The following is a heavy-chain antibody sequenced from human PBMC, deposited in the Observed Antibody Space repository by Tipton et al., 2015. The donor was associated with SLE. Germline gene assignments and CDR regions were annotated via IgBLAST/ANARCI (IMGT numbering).Heavy chain of an antibody. CDR3: ASRLAVAGYWFDP. D-gene: IGHD6-19*01. CDR2: INHSGST. J-gene: IGHJ5*02. Sequence: TLSLTCTVSGGSISSGSYYWSWIRQPPGKGLEWIGEINHSGSTNYNPSLKSRVTISVDTSKNQFSLKLSSVTAADTAVYYCASRLAVAGYWFDPWGQGTLVTVSS. CDR1: GGSISSGSYY. V-gene: IGHV4-39*07.